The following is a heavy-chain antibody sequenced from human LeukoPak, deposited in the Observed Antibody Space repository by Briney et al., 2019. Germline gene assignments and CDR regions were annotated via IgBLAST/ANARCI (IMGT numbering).Heavy chain of an antibody. D-gene: IGHD3-22*01. Sequence: GGSLRLSCAASGFTFSGYSMNWIRQAPGKGLEWVSSFGTRSTSIYHAGSVKGRFAISRDNAKNSLYLQMNSLRAEDTALYYCAREVSEGFDFWSQGTLVTVSS. CDR1: GFTFSGYS. CDR3: AREVSEGFDF. J-gene: IGHJ4*02. V-gene: IGHV3-21*01. CDR2: FGTRSTSI.